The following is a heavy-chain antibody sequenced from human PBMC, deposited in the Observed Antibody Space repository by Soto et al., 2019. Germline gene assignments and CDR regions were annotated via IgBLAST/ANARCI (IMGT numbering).Heavy chain of an antibody. D-gene: IGHD1-1*01. Sequence: EVQLWESGGGLVQPEGSLRLSCAASGFTFTTYGMSWVRQAPGKGLEWVSGISGSGGSTYYADSVKGRFTISRDNSKNTLYLQMNSLRAEDTAVYYCAKRGWNDAGGLFDYWGQGTLVTVSS. CDR3: AKRGWNDAGGLFDY. J-gene: IGHJ4*02. CDR1: GFTFTTYG. V-gene: IGHV3-23*01. CDR2: ISGSGGST.